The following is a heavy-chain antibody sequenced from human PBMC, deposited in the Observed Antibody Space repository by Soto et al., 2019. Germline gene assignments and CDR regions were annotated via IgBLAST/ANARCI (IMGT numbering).Heavy chain of an antibody. CDR3: ARGHFTVTTGWIWFDP. CDR2: ISAYNGNT. V-gene: IGHV1-18*01. CDR1: GYTFTSYG. Sequence: QVQLVQSGAEVKKPGASVKVSCKASGYTFTSYGISWVRQAPGQGLEWMGWISAYNGNTNYAQKLQGRVTMTTDTSTSTAYMELSSLRSGGTALYYCARGHFTVTTGWIWFDPWGQGTLVTVSS. D-gene: IGHD4-17*01. J-gene: IGHJ5*02.